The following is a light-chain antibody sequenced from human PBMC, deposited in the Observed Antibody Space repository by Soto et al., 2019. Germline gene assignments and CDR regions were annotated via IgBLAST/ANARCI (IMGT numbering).Light chain of an antibody. V-gene: IGKV3-11*01. CDR2: DAP. J-gene: IGKJ3*01. CDR3: QQRSNWPPRFT. CDR1: QSVSSY. Sequence: EIVLTQSPATLSLSPGERATLSCRASQSVSSYLAWYQQKPGQAPRLLIYDAPNSATGIPARFSGSVSGTDFTLTISSLEPKDFALSYCQQRSNWPPRFTFGPGTKVDIK.